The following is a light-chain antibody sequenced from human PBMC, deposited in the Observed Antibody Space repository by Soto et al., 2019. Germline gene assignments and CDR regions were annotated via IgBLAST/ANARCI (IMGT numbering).Light chain of an antibody. CDR3: SSYTISNTLI. V-gene: IGLV2-14*01. Sequence: QSALTQPASVSGSPGQSITISCTGTSSDVGGYNYVSWYQQHPGKAPKLMMYEVSDRPSGVSNRFSGSKSGNTASLTISGLQAEDEADYYCSSYTISNTLIFGGGTKLTVL. CDR2: EVS. CDR1: SSDVGGYNY. J-gene: IGLJ2*01.